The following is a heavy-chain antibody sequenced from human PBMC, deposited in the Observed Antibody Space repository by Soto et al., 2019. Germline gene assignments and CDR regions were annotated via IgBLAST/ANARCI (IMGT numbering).Heavy chain of an antibody. CDR2: ISGNSGSL. Sequence: GGSLRLSCAASGFIFDDYAMHWVRQAPGKGLEWVSVISGNSGSLGYADSVKGRFTISRDNAKNSLYLQMNSLRAEDTALYYCAKDRYSSSAYYYSGMDAWGQGTTVTVSS. CDR3: AKDRYSSSAYYYSGMDA. V-gene: IGHV3-9*01. D-gene: IGHD6-6*01. CDR1: GFIFDDYA. J-gene: IGHJ6*02.